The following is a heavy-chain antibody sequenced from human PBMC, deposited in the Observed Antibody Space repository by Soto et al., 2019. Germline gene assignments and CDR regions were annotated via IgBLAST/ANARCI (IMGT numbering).Heavy chain of an antibody. D-gene: IGHD3-10*01. CDR3: TIELSTSNWFDP. CDR1: GYSFIDYY. J-gene: IGHJ5*02. Sequence: GASVKVSCKAFGYSFIDYYIHWVRQAPGQGLEWMGWINPKSGASNYAQKFQGRVNMTGDTSLSAAYMELSSLTADDTAVYYCTIELSTSNWFDPWGQGTRSPSPQ. CDR2: INPKSGAS. V-gene: IGHV1-2*02.